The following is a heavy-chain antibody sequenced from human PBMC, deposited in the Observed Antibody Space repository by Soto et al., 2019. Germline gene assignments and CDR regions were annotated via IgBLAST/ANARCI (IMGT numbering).Heavy chain of an antibody. Sequence: ASVKVSCKASGYTLTSYGVSWVRQAPGQGLEWMGWISAYNGNTNYAQKLQGRVTMTTDTSTSTAFMELRSLRSDDTAVYYCAKDAIAAPGVFDYWGQGTLLTVSS. V-gene: IGHV1-18*01. J-gene: IGHJ4*02. D-gene: IGHD6-13*01. CDR3: AKDAIAAPGVFDY. CDR1: GYTLTSYG. CDR2: ISAYNGNT.